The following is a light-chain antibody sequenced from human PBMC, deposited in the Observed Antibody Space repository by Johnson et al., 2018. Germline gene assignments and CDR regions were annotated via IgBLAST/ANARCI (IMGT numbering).Light chain of an antibody. CDR3: GTWDSSLSSGNV. J-gene: IGLJ1*01. V-gene: IGLV1-51*02. CDR1: SSNIGNNY. Sequence: QSVLTQPPSVSAAPGQKVTISCSGSSSNIGNNYVSWYQQLPGTAPKLLIYENNKRPSWIPDRFSGSKSGTSATLCITGLQTGDEADYYCGTWDSSLSSGNVFGTGTKVTVL. CDR2: ENN.